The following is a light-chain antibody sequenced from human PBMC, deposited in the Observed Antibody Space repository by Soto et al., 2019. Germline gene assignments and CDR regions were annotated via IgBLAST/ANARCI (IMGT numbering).Light chain of an antibody. CDR3: SSYTSSTNYV. Sequence: QSALTHPASVSWSPGHLVTISCAGTSSDVGGYNYVSWYQQHPGKAPKLMIYEVSNRPSGVSNRFSGSKSGNTASLTISGLQAEAEADYYCSSYTSSTNYVFGTGTKVTVL. CDR2: EVS. J-gene: IGLJ1*01. V-gene: IGLV2-14*01. CDR1: SSDVGGYNY.